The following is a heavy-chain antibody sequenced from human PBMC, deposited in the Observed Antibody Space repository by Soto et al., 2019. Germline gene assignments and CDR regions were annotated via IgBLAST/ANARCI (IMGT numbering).Heavy chain of an antibody. Sequence: GGSLRLSCAASGFTFRSYSMNWVRQPPGKGLEWVSYISISSRTIYYADSVKGRFTISRDDAKNSLYLQMNSLRDEDTSVYYCARDNGIAGSFDPWGQGTLVTVSS. CDR1: GFTFRSYS. CDR2: ISISSRTI. J-gene: IGHJ5*02. CDR3: ARDNGIAGSFDP. V-gene: IGHV3-48*02. D-gene: IGHD6-13*01.